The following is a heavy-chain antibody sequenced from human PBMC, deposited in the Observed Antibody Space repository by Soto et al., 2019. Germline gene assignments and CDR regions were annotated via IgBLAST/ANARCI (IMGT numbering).Heavy chain of an antibody. Sequence: PGGSLRLSCAASGFTFSSYGMHWVRQAPGKGLEWVAVIWYDGSNKYYADSVKGRFTISRDNSKSTLYLQMNSLRAEDTAVYYCARDGYSSSYCFDYWGQGTLVTVSS. CDR3: ARDGYSSSYCFDY. CDR2: IWYDGSNK. J-gene: IGHJ4*02. CDR1: GFTFSSYG. D-gene: IGHD6-6*01. V-gene: IGHV3-33*01.